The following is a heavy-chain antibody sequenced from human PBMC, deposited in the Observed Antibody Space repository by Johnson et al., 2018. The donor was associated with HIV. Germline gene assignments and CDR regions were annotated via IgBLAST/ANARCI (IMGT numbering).Heavy chain of an antibody. CDR1: GFTFDDYA. V-gene: IGHV3-9*01. J-gene: IGHJ3*02. CDR2: ISWNSGSI. CDR3: ARAPPNVAPGAFDI. Sequence: VESGGGLVQPGRSLRLSCAASGFTFDDYAMHWVRQAPGKGLEWVSGISWNSGSIGYADSVKGRFTISRDNAKNSLYLQMNSLRAEDTAVYYCARAPPNVAPGAFDIWGQGTMVTVSS. D-gene: IGHD2-21*01.